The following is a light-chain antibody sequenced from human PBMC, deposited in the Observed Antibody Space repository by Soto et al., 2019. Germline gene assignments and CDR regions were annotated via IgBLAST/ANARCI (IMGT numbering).Light chain of an antibody. CDR2: GAS. V-gene: IGKV3-20*01. CDR1: QSVSNSH. Sequence: EIVLTQSPGTLSLSPGERATLSCWASQSVSNSHLAWYQQKPGQAPRLFISGASSRATGIPDRFSGGGSETDFTLTISRLEPEDFAVYYGQQYGSSPPTFGQGTKVEIK. CDR3: QQYGSSPPT. J-gene: IGKJ1*01.